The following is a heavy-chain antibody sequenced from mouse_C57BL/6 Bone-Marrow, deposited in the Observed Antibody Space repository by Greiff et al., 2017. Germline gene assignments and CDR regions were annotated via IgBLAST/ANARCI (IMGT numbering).Heavy chain of an antibody. D-gene: IGHD6-5*01. Sequence: QVQLQQSGAELVRPGASVKLSCKASGYTFTSYGMSWVQQRTGQGLEWIGEIYPRSGNTYYNEKFKGKATLTADKSSSTAYLELRSLTSEDSAVYFCARHDDEVPWFAYWGQGTLVTVSA. CDR3: ARHDDEVPWFAY. CDR1: GYTFTSYG. CDR2: IYPRSGNT. V-gene: IGHV1-81*01. J-gene: IGHJ3*01.